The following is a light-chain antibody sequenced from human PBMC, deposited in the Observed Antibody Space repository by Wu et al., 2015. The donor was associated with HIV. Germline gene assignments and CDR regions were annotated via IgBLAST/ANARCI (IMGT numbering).Light chain of an antibody. J-gene: IGKJ3*01. V-gene: IGKV3-11*01. CDR3: QQRNNRHFS. CDR2: DVF. Sequence: VLTQSPGTLSLSSGQRATLSCRASQNITKYLAWYQQRLGQPPRLLIYDVFNRATGTPVRFSGSGSATAFLLTISSLEPEDSAIYYCQQRNNRHFSFGPGTKVDLK. CDR1: QNITKY.